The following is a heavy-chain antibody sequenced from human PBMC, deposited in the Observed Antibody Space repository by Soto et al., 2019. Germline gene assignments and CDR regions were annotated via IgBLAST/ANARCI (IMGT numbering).Heavy chain of an antibody. CDR3: AVYCSYGSGSSCTPFDY. CDR2: INQSGTT. Sequence: QVQLQQWGAGLLKTSATLSLTCAVYDESFSNYYWTWIRQPPGKGPEWIGEINQSGTTNYNPSLKSRVTMSVDTSKNQFSLKLSSVTAADTAVYYCAVYCSYGSGSSCTPFDYWGQGILVTVSS. V-gene: IGHV4-34*01. D-gene: IGHD2-15*01. CDR1: DESFSNYY. J-gene: IGHJ4*02.